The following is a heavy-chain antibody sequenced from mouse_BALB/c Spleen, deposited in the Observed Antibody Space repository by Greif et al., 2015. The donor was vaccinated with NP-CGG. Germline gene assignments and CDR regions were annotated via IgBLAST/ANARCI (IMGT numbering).Heavy chain of an antibody. D-gene: IGHD4-1*01. CDR3: ARRTGTEAMDY. Sequence: VQVVESGPELVKPGASVKISCKASGYTFTDYYINWVNQKPGQGLEWIGWIYPGSGNTKYNEEFKGKATLTVDTSSSTAYMQFSSLTSEDTAVYFCARRTGTEAMDYWGQGTSVTVSS. CDR1: GYTFTDYY. V-gene: IGHV1-84*02. CDR2: IYPGSGNT. J-gene: IGHJ4*01.